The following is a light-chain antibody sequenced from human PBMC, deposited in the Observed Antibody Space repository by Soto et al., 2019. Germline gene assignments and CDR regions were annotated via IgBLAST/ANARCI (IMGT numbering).Light chain of an antibody. CDR3: ATWDDSLNGFYV. J-gene: IGLJ1*01. V-gene: IGLV1-47*01. Sequence: QSVLTQPPSASGTPGQGVTISCSGSTSNIGSNYVYWYQQLPGTAPNLLIYRNKQRPSGVADRFSGSKSGTSDSLAISGLRSDDEADYYCATWDDSLNGFYVFGTGTKVTVL. CDR2: RNK. CDR1: TSNIGSNY.